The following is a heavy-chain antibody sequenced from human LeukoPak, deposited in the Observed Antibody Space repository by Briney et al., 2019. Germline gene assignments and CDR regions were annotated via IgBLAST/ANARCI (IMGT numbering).Heavy chain of an antibody. Sequence: PGGSLRLSCAASGFTLNNAWMSWVRQAPGKGLEWLGRIKRETDGGTIDYAAPVKGRFTISRDDSRNTLYLQMDSLKIEDTAVYYCTTDRYYDNSELQFQHWGQGTLATVSS. D-gene: IGHD3-22*01. J-gene: IGHJ1*01. CDR3: TTDRYYDNSELQFQH. V-gene: IGHV3-15*01. CDR2: IKRETDGGTI. CDR1: GFTLNNAW.